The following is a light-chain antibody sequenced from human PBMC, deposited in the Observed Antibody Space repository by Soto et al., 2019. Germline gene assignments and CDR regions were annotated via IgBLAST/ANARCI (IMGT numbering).Light chain of an antibody. J-gene: IGLJ1*01. CDR3: SSYAGSSNV. V-gene: IGLV2-8*01. CDR2: EVN. CDR1: SSDVGGYNY. Sequence: QSALTQPPSASGSPGQSVAISCTGTSSDVGGYNYVSRYQQHPGKAPKLMIYEVNKRPSGVPDRFSGSKSGNTASLTVSGLQAEDEADYYCSSYAGSSNVFGPGTKLTVL.